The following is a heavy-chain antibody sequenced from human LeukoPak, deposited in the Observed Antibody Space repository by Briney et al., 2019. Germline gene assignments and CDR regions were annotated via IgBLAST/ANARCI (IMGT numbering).Heavy chain of an antibody. CDR1: GVSISNHY. CDR2: IYYSGNT. J-gene: IGHJ4*02. CDR3: ARHCSGGRCNSVFDY. V-gene: IGHV4-59*08. D-gene: IGHD2-15*01. Sequence: SETLSLTCTVSGVSISNHYSSWIRQPPGKGLEWIGYIYYSGNTNYNPSLKTRVTISVDTSKNQFSLKLSSVTAADTAVYYCARHCSGGRCNSVFDYWGQGILVTVSS.